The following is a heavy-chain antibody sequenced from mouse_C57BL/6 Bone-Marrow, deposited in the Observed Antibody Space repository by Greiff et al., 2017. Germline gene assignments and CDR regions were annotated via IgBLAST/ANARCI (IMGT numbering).Heavy chain of an antibody. CDR1: GFTFNTYA. Sequence: EVQLVESGGGLVQPKGSLKLSCAASGFTFNTYAMHWVRQAPGKGLEWVARIRSKSSNYATYYADSVKDRFTISRDDSQSMLYLQMNNLKTEDTAEYYWVRRGYYCNFYYAMDYWGQGTSVTVSS. CDR2: IRSKSSNYAT. D-gene: IGHD2-1*01. CDR3: VRRGYYCNFYYAMDY. V-gene: IGHV10-3*01. J-gene: IGHJ4*01.